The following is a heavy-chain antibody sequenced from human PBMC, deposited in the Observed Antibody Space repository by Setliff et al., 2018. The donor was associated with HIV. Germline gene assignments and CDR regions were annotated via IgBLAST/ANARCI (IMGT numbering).Heavy chain of an antibody. V-gene: IGHV3-7*05. J-gene: IGHJ3*02. Sequence: GGSLRLSCAASGFTFSNYWMSWVRQAPGKGLEWVANIKQDGSEEHYGDSVKGRFTITRDNAENSLYLQMNSLRVEDTAVYYCARDSLVAAMGASAFDIWGHGTMVTVSS. CDR3: ARDSLVAAMGASAFDI. CDR1: GFTFSNYW. D-gene: IGHD5-12*01. CDR2: IKQDGSEE.